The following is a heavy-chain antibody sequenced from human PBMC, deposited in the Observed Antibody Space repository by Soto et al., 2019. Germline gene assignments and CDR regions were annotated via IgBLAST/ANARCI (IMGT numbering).Heavy chain of an antibody. CDR2: IYWDDDK. J-gene: IGHJ4*02. Sequence: QITLKESGPTLVKPTQTLTLTCTFSGFSLSTSGVGVGWFRQPPGKALQWLALIYWDDDKRYTPSLESRLTITKDTSKNQVVLTMTNMDPVDTGTYFCAHIRRAVAAFDSWGQGTLVTVTS. V-gene: IGHV2-5*02. CDR1: GFSLSTSGVG. CDR3: AHIRRAVAAFDS. D-gene: IGHD6-19*01.